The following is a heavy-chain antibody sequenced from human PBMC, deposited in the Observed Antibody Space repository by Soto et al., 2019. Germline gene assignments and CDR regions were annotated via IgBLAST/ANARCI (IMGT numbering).Heavy chain of an antibody. Sequence: SETLSLTCTVSGGSISSYYWSWIRQPPGKGLEWIGYIYYSGSTNYNPSLKSRVTISVDTSKNQFSLKLSSVTAADTAVYYCARSDSTKAFDIWGQGTMVTVSS. J-gene: IGHJ3*02. CDR3: ARSDSTKAFDI. CDR1: GGSISSYY. CDR2: IYYSGST. V-gene: IGHV4-59*01. D-gene: IGHD3-22*01.